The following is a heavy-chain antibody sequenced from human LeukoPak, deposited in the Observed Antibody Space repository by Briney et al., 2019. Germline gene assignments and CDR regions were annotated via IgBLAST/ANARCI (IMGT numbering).Heavy chain of an antibody. CDR2: IYYSGST. V-gene: IGHV4-31*03. CDR3: ARVGYCSGGSCWTIDY. Sequence: SETLSLTCTVSGGSISSGGYYWSWIRHHPGKGLEWIGYIYYSGSTYYNPSLKSRVTISVDTSKNQFSLKLSSVTAADTAVYYCARVGYCSGGSCWTIDYWGQGTLVTVSS. CDR1: GGSISSGGYY. J-gene: IGHJ4*02. D-gene: IGHD2-15*01.